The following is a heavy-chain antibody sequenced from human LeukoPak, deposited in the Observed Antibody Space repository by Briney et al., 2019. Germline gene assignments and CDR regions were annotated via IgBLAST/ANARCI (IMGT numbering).Heavy chain of an antibody. V-gene: IGHV1-8*01. Sequence: ASVNVSCKASGYSFTSNDVDWVRQATGQGLERMGWMNPNSANTGYAQKFQGRVTITRNTSISTAYMELSSLTSEDTAVYYCARASWGDYDLLTGFYSDYYFDYWGQGTLVTVSS. CDR2: MNPNSANT. CDR1: GYSFTSND. CDR3: ARASWGDYDLLTGFYSDYYFDY. D-gene: IGHD3-9*01. J-gene: IGHJ4*02.